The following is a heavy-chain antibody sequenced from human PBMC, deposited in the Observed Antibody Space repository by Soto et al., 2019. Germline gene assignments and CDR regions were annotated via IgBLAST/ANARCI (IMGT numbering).Heavy chain of an antibody. CDR2: ISSGGNTK. CDR1: GFTFSRYS. Sequence: EVQLVESGGGLVKPGGSLRLSCVASGFTFSRYSINWFRQAPGKGLEWVSSISSGGNTKSYANSVKGRFTISSDNAKNSLYLEMNSLRPADTPVYYCGRVAYWGQGTLVTVSS. V-gene: IGHV3-21*06. J-gene: IGHJ4*02. CDR3: GRVAY.